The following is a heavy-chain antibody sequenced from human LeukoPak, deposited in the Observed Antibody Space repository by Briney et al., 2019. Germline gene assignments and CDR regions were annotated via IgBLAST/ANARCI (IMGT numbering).Heavy chain of an antibody. V-gene: IGHV4-39*07. D-gene: IGHD6-19*01. J-gene: IGHJ4*02. CDR2: IYYSGST. Sequence: SETLSLTCTVSGGSISSSSYYWGWIRQPPGKGLEWIGSIYYSGSTYYNPSLKSRVTISVDTSKNQFSLKLSSVTAADTAVYYCARGISSGWYYFDYWGQGTLVTVSS. CDR3: ARGISSGWYYFDY. CDR1: GGSISSSSYY.